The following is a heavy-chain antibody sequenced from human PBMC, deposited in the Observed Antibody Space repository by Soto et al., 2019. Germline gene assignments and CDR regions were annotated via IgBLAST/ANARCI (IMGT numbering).Heavy chain of an antibody. Sequence: WGSMRLSCAASGFTFSSYAMSWVRQAPGKGLEWVSAISGSGGSTYYADSVKGRFTISRDNSKNTLYLQMNSLRAEDTAVYYSAKGGFGELSEFDYWGQGTLVTVSS. CDR2: ISGSGGST. CDR1: GFTFSSYA. J-gene: IGHJ4*02. V-gene: IGHV3-23*01. D-gene: IGHD3-10*01. CDR3: AKGGFGELSEFDY.